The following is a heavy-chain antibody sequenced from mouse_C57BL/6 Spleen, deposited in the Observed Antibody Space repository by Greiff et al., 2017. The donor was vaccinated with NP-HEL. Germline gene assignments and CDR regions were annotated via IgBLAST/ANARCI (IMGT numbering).Heavy chain of an antibody. V-gene: IGHV5-12*01. CDR3: ARNGFRGYFDV. CDR2: ISNGGGST. CDR1: GFTFSDYY. D-gene: IGHD2-2*01. J-gene: IGHJ1*03. Sequence: EVQLVESGGGLVQPGGSLKLSCAASGFTFSDYYMYWVRQTPEKRLEWVAYISNGGGSTYYPDTVKGRFTISRDNAKNTLYLQMSRLKSEDTAMYYCARNGFRGYFDVWGTGTTVTVSS.